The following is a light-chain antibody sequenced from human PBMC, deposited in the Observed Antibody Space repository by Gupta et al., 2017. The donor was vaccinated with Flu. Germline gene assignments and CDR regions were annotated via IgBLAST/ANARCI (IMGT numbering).Light chain of an antibody. Sequence: NLSLSPGERATLSCRASQSVSSYLAWYQQKPGQAPRLLIYDASNRATGIPARFSDSGSGTDFTLTISSLEPEDFAVYYCQQRSNWPPLSTFGQGTKLEIK. V-gene: IGKV3-11*01. CDR3: QQRSNWPPLST. CDR2: DAS. CDR1: QSVSSY. J-gene: IGKJ2*01.